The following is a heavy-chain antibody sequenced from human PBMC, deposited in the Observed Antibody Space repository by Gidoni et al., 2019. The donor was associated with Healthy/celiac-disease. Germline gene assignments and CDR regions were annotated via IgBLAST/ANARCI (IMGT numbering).Heavy chain of an antibody. CDR2: ISSRRSYI. Sequence: EVQLVESGGGLVMPGGSLRLSCAASGFTCSSYSMNWVRQAPGKGLAWVSSISSRRSYIYYADAVKGRVTISRDKAKNSLYLKKNSLRAEDTAVYYCARDLGVLSGSTDYWGQGTLVTVSS. CDR1: GFTCSSYS. J-gene: IGHJ4*02. D-gene: IGHD1-26*01. CDR3: ARDLGVLSGSTDY. V-gene: IGHV3-21*01.